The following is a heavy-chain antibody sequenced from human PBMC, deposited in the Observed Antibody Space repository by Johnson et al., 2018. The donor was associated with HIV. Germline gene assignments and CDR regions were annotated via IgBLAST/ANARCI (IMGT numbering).Heavy chain of an antibody. V-gene: IGHV3-30*04. CDR1: GFTFSSHA. D-gene: IGHD6-13*01. J-gene: IGHJ3*02. CDR3: AREGEGYSSSWYDAFDI. CDR2: ISKDGSNK. Sequence: QVQLVESGGGVVQPGRSLRLSCAASGFTFSSHAMHWVRQAPGKGLEWVPFISKDGSNKYYADSVRGRFTISRDNSKNTLYLQMNSLRAEDTAVYYCAREGEGYSSSWYDAFDIWGQGTMVTVSS.